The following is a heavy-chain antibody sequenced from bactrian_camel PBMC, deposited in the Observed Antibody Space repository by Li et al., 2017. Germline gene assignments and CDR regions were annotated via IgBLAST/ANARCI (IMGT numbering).Heavy chain of an antibody. V-gene: IGHV3S28*01. CDR2: INTGGSST. CDR1: GFIFGDYT. Sequence: QLVESGGGLVQPGGSLRVSCVGTGFIFGDYTITWVRQAPGKGLGWVSRINTGGSSTYYADSVKGRFTISRDNAKNTLYLEMNNLQSEDTALYYCAAGVSTNFGYWGQGTQVTVS. J-gene: IGHJ6*01. D-gene: IGHD3*01. CDR3: AAGVSTNFGY.